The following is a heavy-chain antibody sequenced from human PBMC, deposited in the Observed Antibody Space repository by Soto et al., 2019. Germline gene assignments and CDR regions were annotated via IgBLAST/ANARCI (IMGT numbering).Heavy chain of an antibody. CDR2: INHSGST. CDR3: SRIVVVPAAMDLYYYYYYYMDV. CDR1: GGNFSGYD. J-gene: IGHJ6*03. D-gene: IGHD2-2*01. Sequence: SETLCLTCTVDGGNFSGYDWSWIRQPPGKGLEWIGEINHSGSTNYNPSLKSRVTISVDTSKNQFSLKLSSVTAADTAVYYCSRIVVVPAAMDLYYYYYYYMDVWGKGTTVIVSS. V-gene: IGHV4-34*08.